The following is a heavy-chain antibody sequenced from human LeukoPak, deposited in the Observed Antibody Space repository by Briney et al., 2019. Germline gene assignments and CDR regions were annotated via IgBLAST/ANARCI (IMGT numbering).Heavy chain of an antibody. Sequence: PGGSLRLSCTASGFNFGDYFMSWIRQSPGKGLEWVAFISGSGTNIHYADSVKGRFTISRDNAKNSLYLEMRSLRSEDTAVYYCARVWGLLFPYFDYWGQGTLVTVSS. V-gene: IGHV3-11*04. CDR3: ARVWGLLFPYFDY. J-gene: IGHJ4*02. CDR2: ISGSGTNI. D-gene: IGHD2-21*02. CDR1: GFNFGDYF.